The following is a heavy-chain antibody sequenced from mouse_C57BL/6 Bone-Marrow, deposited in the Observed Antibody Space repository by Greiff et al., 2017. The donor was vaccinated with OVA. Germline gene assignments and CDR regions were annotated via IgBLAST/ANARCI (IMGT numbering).Heavy chain of an antibody. J-gene: IGHJ4*01. V-gene: IGHV10-1*01. CDR1: GFSFNTYA. Sequence: EVNVVESGGGLVQPKGSLKLSCAASGFSFNTYAMNWVRQAPGKGLEWVARIRSKSNNYATYYADSVKDRFTISRDDSESMLYLQMNNLKTEDTAMYYCVRHGYYGSSFYAMDYWGQGTSVTVSS. D-gene: IGHD1-1*01. CDR2: IRSKSNNYAT. CDR3: VRHGYYGSSFYAMDY.